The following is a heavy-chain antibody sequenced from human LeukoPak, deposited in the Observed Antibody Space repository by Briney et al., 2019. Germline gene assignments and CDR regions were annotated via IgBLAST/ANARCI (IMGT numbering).Heavy chain of an antibody. V-gene: IGHV3-30*02. D-gene: IGHD6-19*01. CDR3: AKDLYQYTNGWPLGY. CDR1: GFTFSNYG. J-gene: IGHJ4*02. CDR2: IRHDGSNK. Sequence: GGSLRLSCAASGFTFSNYGMHWVRQAPGKGLEWVAFIRHDGSNKYYADSVKGRFTISRDNSKNTLYLQMNSLRAEDTAVCYCAKDLYQYTNGWPLGYWGQGTLVTVSS.